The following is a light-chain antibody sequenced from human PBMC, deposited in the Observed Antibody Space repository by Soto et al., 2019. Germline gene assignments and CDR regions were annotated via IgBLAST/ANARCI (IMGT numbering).Light chain of an antibody. V-gene: IGKV3-11*01. CDR2: DAS. Sequence: ETVLTQSPATLSLSPGERATLSCKASQSVSSYLAWYQQKPGQAPRLLIYDASNRATGIPARFSGSGSGTDFTLTISSLEPEDFAVYCCQQRSNWISFGQGTRLEIK. CDR1: QSVSSY. CDR3: QQRSNWIS. J-gene: IGKJ5*01.